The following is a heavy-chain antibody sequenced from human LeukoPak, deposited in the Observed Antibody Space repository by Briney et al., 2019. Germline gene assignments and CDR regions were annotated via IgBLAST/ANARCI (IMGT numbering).Heavy chain of an antibody. CDR1: GGSISSFY. D-gene: IGHD5-24*01. V-gene: IGHV4-59*01. Sequence: PSETLSLTCTVSGGSISSFYWSWIRQPPGKGLEWIGYIYHSGSAKYNPSLKSRVTISVDTSKNQFSLKLGSVTAADTAVYYCARQPVEMSTIAAIAYWGQGTLVTVSS. CDR3: ARQPVEMSTIAAIAY. J-gene: IGHJ4*02. CDR2: IYHSGSA.